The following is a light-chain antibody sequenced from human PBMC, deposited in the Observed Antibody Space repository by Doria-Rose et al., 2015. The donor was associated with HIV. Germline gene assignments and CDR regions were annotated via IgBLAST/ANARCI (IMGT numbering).Light chain of an antibody. CDR2: SAT. V-gene: IGKV1-12*01. Sequence: TQSPSSVSASVGDRVTITCRASEGISSWLAWYQQRPGKAPKLLIYSATSLQGGVPSRFSGSGSGTDFTLTINSLQPEDFATYYCQQSYNTPRSFGQGTKLEIK. CDR3: QQSYNTPRS. J-gene: IGKJ2*04. CDR1: EGISSW.